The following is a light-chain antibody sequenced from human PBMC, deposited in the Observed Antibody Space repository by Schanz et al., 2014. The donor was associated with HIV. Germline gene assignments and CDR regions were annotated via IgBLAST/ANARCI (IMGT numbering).Light chain of an antibody. CDR3: QQYNDWPPIT. Sequence: EIVMTQSPGTLSLSPGERATLSCRASQSVSSSYFAWYQQKPGQAPRLLIYGASTRVTGIPARFSGSGSGTEFTLTISSLQSEDFAVYYCQQYNDWPPITFGQGTRLEIK. CDR1: QSVSSSY. J-gene: IGKJ5*01. V-gene: IGKV3-15*01. CDR2: GAS.